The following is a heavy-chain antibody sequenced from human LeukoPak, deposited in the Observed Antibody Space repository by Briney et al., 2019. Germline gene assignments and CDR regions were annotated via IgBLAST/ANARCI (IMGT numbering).Heavy chain of an antibody. CDR2: ISYDGSNK. CDR1: GFTFSSYG. V-gene: IGHV3-30*18. D-gene: IGHD1-1*01. CDR3: AKASERGVHY. Sequence: PGGSLRLSCAASGFTFSSYGMHWVRQAPGKGLEWVAVISYDGSNKYYADSVKGRFTISRDNSKNTLYLQMNSLRAEDTAVFYCAKASERGVHYWGQGTLVTVSS. J-gene: IGHJ4*02.